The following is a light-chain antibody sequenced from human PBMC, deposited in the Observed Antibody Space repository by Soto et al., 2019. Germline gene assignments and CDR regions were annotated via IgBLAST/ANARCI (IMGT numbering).Light chain of an antibody. J-gene: IGLJ1*01. V-gene: IGLV2-11*01. Sequence: QSVLTQPRSVSGSPGQSVTMSCTRTSSDVANYKYVSWYQQHPGKAPKLMIYDVNKRPSGVPYRFSGSKSGNTASLTISGLQDEDEPDYYCCSYAGTYTRVFGTGTKVTV. CDR2: DVN. CDR3: CSYAGTYTRV. CDR1: SSDVANYKY.